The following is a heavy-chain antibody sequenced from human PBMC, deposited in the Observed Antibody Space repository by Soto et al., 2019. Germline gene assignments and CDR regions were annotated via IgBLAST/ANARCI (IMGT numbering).Heavy chain of an antibody. D-gene: IGHD1-1*01. V-gene: IGHV3-23*01. CDR3: ARDYNWNDIDS. Sequence: GGSLRLSCAASGFTFSSYAMSWVRQAPGKGLEWVSGISSSGGSTFYADSVKGRFTISRDNAKNTLYLQMNSLRAEDTALYYCARDYNWNDIDSWGQGTLVTVS. CDR2: ISSSGGST. CDR1: GFTFSSYA. J-gene: IGHJ4*02.